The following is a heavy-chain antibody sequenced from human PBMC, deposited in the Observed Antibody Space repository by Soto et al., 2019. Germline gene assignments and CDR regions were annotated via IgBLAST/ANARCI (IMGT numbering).Heavy chain of an antibody. Sequence: WTWIRQHPGRGLEWIGHIYDNGDTYYNPSLKSRVTISADTSKNQFSLRLSSVTAADSAVYYCARANDYDATKNDGFDIWGQGTLVTVSS. CDR2: IYDNGDT. J-gene: IGHJ3*02. D-gene: IGHD3-16*01. CDR3: ARANDYDATKNDGFDI. V-gene: IGHV4-31*02.